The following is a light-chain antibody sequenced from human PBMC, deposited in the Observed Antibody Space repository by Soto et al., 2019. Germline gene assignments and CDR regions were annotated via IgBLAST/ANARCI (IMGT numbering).Light chain of an antibody. CDR3: QQTDSFPNT. CDR2: GAS. V-gene: IGKV1-12*01. CDR1: QRVGRW. J-gene: IGKJ2*01. Sequence: DIQMTQSPSPVSASVGDRVSITCRASQRVGRWLAWYQQMPGKAPSLLVYGASTLEDGVPSRFSGSGSGTVFTLTITSLQPEDSATYFCQQTDSFPNTFGQGTKVEIK.